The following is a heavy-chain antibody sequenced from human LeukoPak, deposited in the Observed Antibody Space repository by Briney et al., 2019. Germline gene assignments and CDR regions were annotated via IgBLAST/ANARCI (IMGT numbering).Heavy chain of an antibody. CDR1: GFTFSSYS. CDR3: ARDSYYYDSSGPQA. Sequence: GGSLRLSCAASGFTFSSYSMNWVRQAPGTGLEWVSSISSSGSYIYYGDSVKGRLTISRDNAKNSLYLQMDSLRAEDTAVYYCARDSYYYDSSGPQAWGQGTLVTVSS. CDR2: ISSSGSYI. J-gene: IGHJ5*02. D-gene: IGHD3-22*01. V-gene: IGHV3-21*06.